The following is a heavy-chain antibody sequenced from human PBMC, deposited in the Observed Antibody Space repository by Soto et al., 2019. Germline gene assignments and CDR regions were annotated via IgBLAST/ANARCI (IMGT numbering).Heavy chain of an antibody. CDR1: GFTFSNAW. CDR2: IKSKTDGGTT. Sequence: EVQLVESGGGLVKPGGSLRLSCAASGFTFSNAWMSWVRQAPGKGLEWVGRIKSKTDGGTTDYAAPVKGRFTISRADSKNTLYLQMNSLKTEDTAVYYCTTFLLHLGELSQPRLDYWGQGTLVTVSS. CDR3: TTFLLHLGELSQPRLDY. D-gene: IGHD3-16*02. V-gene: IGHV3-15*01. J-gene: IGHJ4*02.